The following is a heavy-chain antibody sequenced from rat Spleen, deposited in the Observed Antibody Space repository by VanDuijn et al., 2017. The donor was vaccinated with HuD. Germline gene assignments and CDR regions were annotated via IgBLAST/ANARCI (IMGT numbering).Heavy chain of an antibody. CDR1: GFTFSDYN. J-gene: IGHJ2*01. V-gene: IGHV5-7*01. Sequence: EVQVVESGGGLVQPGRSMKLSCAASGFTFSDYNMAWVRQAPKKGLEWVATITYDGSSTYYRDSVKGRFTISRHNAQITLSLQMDSLRSDDTATYYCAREILHYFDYWGQGVMVTVSS. CDR3: AREILHYFDY. CDR2: ITYDGSST.